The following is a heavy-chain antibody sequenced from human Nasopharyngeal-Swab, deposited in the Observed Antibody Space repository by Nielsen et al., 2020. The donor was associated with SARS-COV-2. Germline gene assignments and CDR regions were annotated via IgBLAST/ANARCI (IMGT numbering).Heavy chain of an antibody. J-gene: IGHJ6*02. V-gene: IGHV4-59*01. D-gene: IGHD5-24*01. CDR1: GGANSRYY. CDR3: TSTFEMNPYYGMGV. CDR2: MYKSGNT. Sequence: SETLSLTCSVSGGANSRYYWSWARQSPGKGLEWIGNMYKSGNTNYNPSLKSRVTISVDTSKNQFSLKLSSVTAADTAVYYCTSTFEMNPYYGMGVWGQGTTVTVSS.